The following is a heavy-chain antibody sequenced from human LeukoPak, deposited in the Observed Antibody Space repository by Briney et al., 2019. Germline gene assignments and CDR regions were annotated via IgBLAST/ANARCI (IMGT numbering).Heavy chain of an antibody. D-gene: IGHD2/OR15-2a*01. CDR3: GKSTIGFRGLVDL. J-gene: IGHJ5*02. Sequence: GGSLRLSCAASGFTFSTYGMQWVRQVPGKGLEWVSYISGSSDSIKYAESVKGRFTNSRDNAKNSLYLHLSSLRAEDTAVYHCGKSTIGFRGLVDLSGQGTLVTVFS. V-gene: IGHV3-48*04. CDR1: GFTFSTYG. CDR2: ISGSSDSI.